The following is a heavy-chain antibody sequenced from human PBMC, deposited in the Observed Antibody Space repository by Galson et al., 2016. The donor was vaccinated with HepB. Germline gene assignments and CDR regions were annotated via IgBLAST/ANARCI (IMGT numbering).Heavy chain of an antibody. CDR2: ISAIDDQI. Sequence: SLRLSCAGTGFTFSSFGMSWVRQAPEKGLEWVSVISAIDDQIYYADSVRGRFSISRDNSRSKLFLEINSLRAEDTAVYYRVISIRGISVGPFDYWGQGTAVVVAS. D-gene: IGHD3-10*01. J-gene: IGHJ4*02. CDR1: GFTFSSFG. V-gene: IGHV3-23*01. CDR3: VISIRGISVGPFDY.